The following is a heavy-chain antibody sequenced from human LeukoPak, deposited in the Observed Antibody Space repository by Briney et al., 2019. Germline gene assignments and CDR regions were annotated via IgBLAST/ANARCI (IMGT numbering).Heavy chain of an antibody. V-gene: IGHV3-23*01. Sequence: PGGSLRLSCAASGFTFSSYAMSWGRQAPGKGLEWVSAISGSGGSTYYADSVKGRFTISRDNSKNTLYLQMNSLRAEDTAVYYCAKDTIMITFGGVISTYFTNYYYYYMDVWGKGTTVTVSS. D-gene: IGHD3-16*02. CDR1: GFTFSSYA. CDR3: AKDTIMITFGGVISTYFTNYYYYYMDV. CDR2: ISGSGGST. J-gene: IGHJ6*03.